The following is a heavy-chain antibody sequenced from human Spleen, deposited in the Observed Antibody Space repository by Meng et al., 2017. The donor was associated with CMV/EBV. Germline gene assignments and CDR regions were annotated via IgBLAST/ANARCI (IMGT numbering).Heavy chain of an antibody. CDR2: ISSSSSYI. CDR1: GFTFSSYS. Sequence: EVQLVESGGGLVKPGGSLRLSCAASGFTFSSYSMNWVRQAPGKGLEWVSSISSSSSYIYYADSVKGRFTISRDNAKNSLYLQMNSLRAEDTAVYYCARDPGIAVAGGGFDYWGQGTLVTVSS. V-gene: IGHV3-21*01. D-gene: IGHD6-19*01. J-gene: IGHJ4*02. CDR3: ARDPGIAVAGGGFDY.